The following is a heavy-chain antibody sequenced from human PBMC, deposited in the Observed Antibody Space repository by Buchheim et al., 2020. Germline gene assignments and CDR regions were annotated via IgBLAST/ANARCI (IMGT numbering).Heavy chain of an antibody. CDR2: INHSGST. J-gene: IGHJ6*02. CDR3: ARVDFQKAYGMDV. D-gene: IGHD3-3*01. V-gene: IGHV4-34*01. CDR1: GGSFSGYY. Sequence: QVQLQQWGAGLLKPSETLSLTCAVYGGSFSGYYWSWIRQPPGKGLEWIGEINHSGSTNYNPSLKSRVTISVDTSKNQFSLKLSSVTAADTAFYYCARVDFQKAYGMDVWGQGTT.